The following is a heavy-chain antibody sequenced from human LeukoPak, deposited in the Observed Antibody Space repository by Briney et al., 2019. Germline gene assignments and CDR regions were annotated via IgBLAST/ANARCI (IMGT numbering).Heavy chain of an antibody. Sequence: GGSLRLSCAASGFTSSSYWMSWVRQAPGKGLEWVANIKQDGSEKYYVDSVKGRFTISRDNAKNSLYLQMNSLRAEDTAVYYCARDADSSSWTKFDYWGQGTLVTVSS. CDR3: ARDADSSSWTKFDY. J-gene: IGHJ4*02. CDR1: GFTSSSYW. CDR2: IKQDGSEK. D-gene: IGHD6-13*01. V-gene: IGHV3-7*01.